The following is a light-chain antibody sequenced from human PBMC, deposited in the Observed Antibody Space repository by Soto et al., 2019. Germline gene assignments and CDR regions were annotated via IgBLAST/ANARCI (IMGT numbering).Light chain of an antibody. J-gene: IGKJ4*01. Sequence: IQMTQSPSTLSASVGDRVTITCRASQSISNYLAWYQQKPGRAPNVLFYKTSTLESGVPSRFSGSGSGTEFTLTVTSLQPDDVATYYCQHYNGYPITFGGGTKVEIK. CDR1: QSISNY. CDR3: QHYNGYPIT. V-gene: IGKV1-5*03. CDR2: KTS.